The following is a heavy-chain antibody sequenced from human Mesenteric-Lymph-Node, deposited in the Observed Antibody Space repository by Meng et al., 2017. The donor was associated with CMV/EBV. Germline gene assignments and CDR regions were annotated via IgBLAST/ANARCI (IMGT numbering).Heavy chain of an antibody. D-gene: IGHD2-2*02. CDR3: ARQGDFAAIDY. Sequence: SETLSLTCTVSGGSISSSSYYWGWSRQPPGKGLEWIGSIYYSGSTYYNPSLKSRVTISVDTSKNQFSLKLSSVTAADTAVYYCARQGDFAAIDYWGQGTLVTVSS. CDR2: IYYSGST. V-gene: IGHV4-39*01. J-gene: IGHJ4*02. CDR1: GGSISSSSYY.